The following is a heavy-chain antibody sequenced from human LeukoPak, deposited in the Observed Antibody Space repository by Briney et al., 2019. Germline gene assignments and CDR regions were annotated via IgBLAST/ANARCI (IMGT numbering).Heavy chain of an antibody. CDR1: GFPFETNA. J-gene: IGHJ4*02. D-gene: IGHD5-18*01. V-gene: IGHV3-23*01. CDR2: IGNTET. CDR3: AKDWIQFNRVFDCFDS. Sequence: GGSLRLSCATSGFPFETNAMSWVRQAPGKGLEWVAPIGNTETFYADSVTGRFTIHRDNSKNTVNLQMNRLRVEDTAIYYCAKDWIQFNRVFDCFDSWGQGTLVTVSS.